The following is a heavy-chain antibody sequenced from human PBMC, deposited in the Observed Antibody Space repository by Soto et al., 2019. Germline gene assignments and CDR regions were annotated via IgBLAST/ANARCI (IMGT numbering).Heavy chain of an antibody. CDR1: GYTFSAYY. J-gene: IGHJ4*02. CDR2: INPSNGIT. Sequence: GASVKVSCKTSGYTFSAYYVHWARLTPGRGFQWLGWINPSNGITTFSQFFQGRVTMTRDTSTNTVHMELNRLTSDDTAVYYCMRGGWGDSPIDYWGQGTQVTVSS. V-gene: IGHV1-2*02. CDR3: MRGGWGDSPIDY. D-gene: IGHD1-26*01.